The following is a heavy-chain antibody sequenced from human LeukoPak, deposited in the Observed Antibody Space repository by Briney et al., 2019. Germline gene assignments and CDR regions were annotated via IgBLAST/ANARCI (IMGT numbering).Heavy chain of an antibody. V-gene: IGHV3-30*18. CDR1: GFTFSSYG. CDR3: AKDRYDFWSGRYFDL. D-gene: IGHD3-3*01. J-gene: IGHJ2*01. CDR2: ISYDGSNK. Sequence: GRSLRLSCAASGFTFSSYGMHWVRQAPGKGLEWVAVISYDGSNKYYADSVKGRFTISRDNSKNTLYLQMNSLRAEDTAVYYCAKDRYDFWSGRYFDLWGRGTLVTVSS.